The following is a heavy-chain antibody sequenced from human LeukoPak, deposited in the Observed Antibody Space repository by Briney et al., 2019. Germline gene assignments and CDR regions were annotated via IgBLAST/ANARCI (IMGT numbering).Heavy chain of an antibody. J-gene: IGHJ6*03. V-gene: IGHV1-18*01. CDR3: ARYIVATILDYYYYMDV. CDR2: ISAYNGNT. D-gene: IGHD5-12*01. Sequence: ASVKVSCTASGYTFTSYGISWVRQAPGQGLEWMGWISAYNGNTNYAQKLQGRVTMTTDTSTSTAYMELRSLRSDDTAVYYCARYIVATILDYYYYMDVWGKGTTVTVSS. CDR1: GYTFTSYG.